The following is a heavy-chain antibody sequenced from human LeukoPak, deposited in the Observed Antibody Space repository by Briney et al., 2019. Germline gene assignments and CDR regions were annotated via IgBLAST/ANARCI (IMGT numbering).Heavy chain of an antibody. CDR3: ARFSDNASGSLDY. CDR1: GFTFNNYN. CDR2: ITSSGTYI. D-gene: IGHD3-10*01. V-gene: IGHV3-21*01. Sequence: GGSLRLSCAASGFTFNNYNMNWVRQAPGKALEWVSSITSSGTYIFYADSVKGRFTISRDNAKNSLYLQMNSLRADDTSVYYCARFSDNASGSLDYWGQGTLVTVSS. J-gene: IGHJ4*02.